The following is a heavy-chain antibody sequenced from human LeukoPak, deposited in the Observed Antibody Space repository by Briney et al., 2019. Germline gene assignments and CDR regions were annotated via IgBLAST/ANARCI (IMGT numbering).Heavy chain of an antibody. D-gene: IGHD3-10*01. CDR3: ARHRPTGGAGSYYRSFDY. V-gene: IGHV4-39*01. CDR2: TYYTGSP. CDR1: GGSINSNSYY. Sequence: KPSETLSLTCTVSGGSINSNSYYWDWIRQPPGKGLEWIGTTYYTGSPNYNPSLKSRVTISVDTSKNQFSLRLNSVTAADMAVYYCARHRPTGGAGSYYRSFDYWGRGTLVTVSS. J-gene: IGHJ4*02.